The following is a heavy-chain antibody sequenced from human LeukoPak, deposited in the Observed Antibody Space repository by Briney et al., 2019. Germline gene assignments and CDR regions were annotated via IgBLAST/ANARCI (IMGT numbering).Heavy chain of an antibody. J-gene: IGHJ3*02. Sequence: GESLKISCKGSGYIFTSYWIGWVRPLPGKGLEWMGIIYPGDSDTRYSPSFQGQVTISADKSISTAYLQWSSLKASDTAMYYCARSAGAAPYAFDIWGQGTMVTVSS. CDR1: GYIFTSYW. CDR2: IYPGDSDT. V-gene: IGHV5-51*01. D-gene: IGHD6-6*01. CDR3: ARSAGAAPYAFDI.